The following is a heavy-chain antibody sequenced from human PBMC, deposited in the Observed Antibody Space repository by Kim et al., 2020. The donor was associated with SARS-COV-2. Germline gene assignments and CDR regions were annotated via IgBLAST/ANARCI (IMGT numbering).Heavy chain of an antibody. CDR3: AREKYSSSLGL. CDR2: INPNSGCT. J-gene: IGHJ4*02. CDR1: GYTFTGYY. D-gene: IGHD6-13*01. V-gene: IGHV1-2*06. Sequence: ASVKVSCQASGYTFTGYYIHWVRQAPGQGLEWMGRINPNSGCTSYAQKFQGRVTMSRDTSISTAYMELSSLRSDDTALYYCAREKYSSSLGLWGQGTLVTVSS.